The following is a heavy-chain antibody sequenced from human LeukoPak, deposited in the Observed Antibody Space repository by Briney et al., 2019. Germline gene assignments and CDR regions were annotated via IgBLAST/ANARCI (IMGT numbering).Heavy chain of an antibody. J-gene: IGHJ4*02. V-gene: IGHV3-23*01. D-gene: IGHD3-10*01. Sequence: GGSLRLSCAASGFTFNSYAMSWVRQAPGKGLEWVSVISGSGGHANYADSVKGRLTISRDNSKNTLYLQMNSLRAEDTAVYYCAKFASGSYYSPFDFWGQGTLVTVSS. CDR1: GFTFNSYA. CDR2: ISGSGGHA. CDR3: AKFASGSYYSPFDF.